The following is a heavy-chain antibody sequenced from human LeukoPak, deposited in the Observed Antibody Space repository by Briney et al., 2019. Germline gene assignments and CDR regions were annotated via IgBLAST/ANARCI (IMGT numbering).Heavy chain of an antibody. D-gene: IGHD3/OR15-3a*01. Sequence: GGSLRLSCAASGFTFSSYGMHWVRQAPGKGLEWVAVISYDGSNKYYADSVKGRFTISRDNSKNTLYLQMNSLRAEDTAVYYCAKGAFRDWLLPRVDYWGQGTLVTVSS. CDR1: GFTFSSYG. CDR3: AKGAFRDWLLPRVDY. J-gene: IGHJ4*02. CDR2: ISYDGSNK. V-gene: IGHV3-30*18.